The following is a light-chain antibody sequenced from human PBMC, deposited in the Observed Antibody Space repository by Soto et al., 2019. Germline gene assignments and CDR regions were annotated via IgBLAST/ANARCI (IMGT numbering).Light chain of an antibody. J-gene: IGLJ1*01. Sequence: QSALTQPRSVSGSPGQSVTISCTGTSSDVGGYNYVSWYQQHPGKAPKFMIYDVSKRPSGVPDRFSGSKSGNTASLTIAGLQAEDEADYYCCSDAGIYTYVFGTGTKVTVL. CDR1: SSDVGGYNY. V-gene: IGLV2-11*01. CDR2: DVS. CDR3: CSDAGIYTYV.